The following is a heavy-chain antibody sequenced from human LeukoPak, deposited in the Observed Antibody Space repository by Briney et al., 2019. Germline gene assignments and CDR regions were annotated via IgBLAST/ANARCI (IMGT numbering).Heavy chain of an antibody. Sequence: SETLSLTCAVSGGSISSRNGWSWVRQPPGKGLEWIGEIYHSGSTNYNPSLKSRVTISLDKSKNQFSLKLSSLTAADTAVYYCARRAGYYGSGSPFDYWGQGTLVTVSS. J-gene: IGHJ4*02. V-gene: IGHV4-4*02. CDR2: IYHSGST. D-gene: IGHD3-10*01. CDR3: ARRAGYYGSGSPFDY. CDR1: GGSISSRNG.